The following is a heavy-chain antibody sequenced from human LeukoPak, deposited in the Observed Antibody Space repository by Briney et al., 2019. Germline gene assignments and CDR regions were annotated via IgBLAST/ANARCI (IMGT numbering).Heavy chain of an antibody. CDR1: GFTFGSYA. CDR3: AKDREIITIFGVVIRDYYYGMDV. Sequence: GGSLRLSCAAPGFTFGSYAMSWVRPAPGKGLTWVSAISGSGGSTYYADSVKGRFTISRDNSKNTLYLQMNSLRAEDTAVYYSAKDREIITIFGVVIRDYYYGMDVWGQGTTVTVSS. CDR2: ISGSGGST. D-gene: IGHD3-3*01. V-gene: IGHV3-23*01. J-gene: IGHJ6*02.